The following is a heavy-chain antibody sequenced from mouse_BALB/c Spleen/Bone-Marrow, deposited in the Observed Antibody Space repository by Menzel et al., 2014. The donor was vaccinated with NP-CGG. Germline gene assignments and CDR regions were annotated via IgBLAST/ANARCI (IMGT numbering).Heavy chain of an antibody. D-gene: IGHD1-1*01. Sequence: VQLQQSGTVLARPGASVKMSCKASGYTFTSYWMHWVKQRPGQGMEWIGAIYPGNSDTSYNQKFKGKAKLTAVTSTXTAYMELSSLTNEDSAVYYCTRVYCYGSAWFAYWGQGTLVTVSA. CDR1: GYTFTSYW. CDR2: IYPGNSDT. J-gene: IGHJ3*01. CDR3: TRVYCYGSAWFAY. V-gene: IGHV1-5*01.